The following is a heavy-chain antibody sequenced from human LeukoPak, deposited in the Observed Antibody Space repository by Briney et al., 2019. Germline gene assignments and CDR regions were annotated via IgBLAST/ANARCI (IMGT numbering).Heavy chain of an antibody. CDR2: INTSGGST. J-gene: IGHJ4*02. CDR3: ARVARIAVAGTSDFGY. D-gene: IGHD6-19*01. Sequence: ASVKVSCKASGYTFTSYYMHWVRQAPPQGLEWMGIINTSGGSTSYAQKFQGRVTMTRDTSTSTVYMELSSLRSEDTAVYYCARVARIAVAGTSDFGYWGQGTLVTVSS. CDR1: GYTFTSYY. V-gene: IGHV1-46*01.